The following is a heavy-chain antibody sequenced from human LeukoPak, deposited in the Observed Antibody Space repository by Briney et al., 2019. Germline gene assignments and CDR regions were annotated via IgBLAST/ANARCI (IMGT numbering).Heavy chain of an antibody. CDR3: ARRGYYEFWSGYFQRLEGWFDP. D-gene: IGHD3-3*01. Sequence: GGSLRLSCAASGFTFSSYWMSWVRQAPGNGPEWVANIKQDGSDKYYVDSVKGRFTISRDNAKNSLYLQMNSLRAEDTAVYYCARRGYYEFWSGYFQRLEGWFDPWGQGTLVTVSS. CDR1: GFTFSSYW. V-gene: IGHV3-7*01. J-gene: IGHJ5*02. CDR2: IKQDGSDK.